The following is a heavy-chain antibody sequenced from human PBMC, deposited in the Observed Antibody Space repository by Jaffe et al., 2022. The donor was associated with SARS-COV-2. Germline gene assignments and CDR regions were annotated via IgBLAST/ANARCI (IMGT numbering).Heavy chain of an antibody. CDR3: ARGVSWTFDI. Sequence: QVQLVQSGAEVKRPGASVKVSCKTSGYTFATYAMHWVRQAPGQSLEWMGWIDRGDGNTKYSQNFQGRLTITRDTSASTAYMELSTLRSEDTAVYYCARGVSWTFDIWGQGTMVTVSS. CDR2: IDRGDGNT. D-gene: IGHD5-12*01. CDR1: GYTFATYA. J-gene: IGHJ3*02. V-gene: IGHV1-3*01.